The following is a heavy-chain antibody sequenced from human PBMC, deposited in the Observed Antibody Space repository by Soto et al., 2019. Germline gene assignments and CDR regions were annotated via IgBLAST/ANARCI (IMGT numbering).Heavy chain of an antibody. CDR3: TSSQNDYDYILGSYPCWSWFDP. J-gene: IGHJ5*02. Sequence: QLQLPESGPGLMKPSETLSLTCAVSGGSISSSPYSWGWIRQPPGKGLEWIGSFYHGGASSYNPSRKSPGPTSVDTSKNQLSLELASVNAANTAFYYCTSSQNDYDYILGSYPCWSWFDPWGQGTLVTVSS. CDR1: GGSISSSPYS. D-gene: IGHD3-16*02. CDR2: FYHGGAS. V-gene: IGHV4-39*01.